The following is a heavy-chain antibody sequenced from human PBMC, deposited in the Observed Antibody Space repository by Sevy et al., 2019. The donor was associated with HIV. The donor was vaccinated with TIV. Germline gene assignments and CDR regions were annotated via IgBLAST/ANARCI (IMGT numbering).Heavy chain of an antibody. Sequence: GGSLRLSCAASGFIFNSYTMSWVRQAPGKGLEWVSPISGHGGSTYYADSVKGRFTISRDNFRNILDLQMDNLRADDTAIYYCAGGFWSGFDYWGQGTLVTVSS. CDR3: AGGFWSGFDY. V-gene: IGHV3-23*01. J-gene: IGHJ4*02. CDR2: ISGHGGST. CDR1: GFIFNSYT. D-gene: IGHD3-3*01.